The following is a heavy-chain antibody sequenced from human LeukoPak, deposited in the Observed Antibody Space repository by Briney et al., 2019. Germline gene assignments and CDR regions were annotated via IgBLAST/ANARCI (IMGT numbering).Heavy chain of an antibody. CDR1: GYTFTSYG. CDR2: ISAYNGNT. CDR3: ARSTTGYCSSTSCYGTHDY. V-gene: IGHV1-18*01. J-gene: IGHJ4*02. Sequence: GASVKVSCKASGYTFTSYGISWVRQAPGQGLEWMGWISAYNGNTNYAQKLQGRVTMTTDTSTSTAYMELRSLRSDDTAVYYCARSTTGYCSSTSCYGTHDYWGQGTLVTVSS. D-gene: IGHD2-2*01.